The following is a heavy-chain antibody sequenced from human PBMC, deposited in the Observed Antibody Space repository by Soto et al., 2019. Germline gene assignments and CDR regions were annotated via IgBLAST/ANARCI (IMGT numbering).Heavy chain of an antibody. CDR1: GFTFSNYA. CDR3: ARTGYDSSGYFVEYYFDY. J-gene: IGHJ4*02. CDR2: ISNDGSNP. Sequence: QVQLVESGGGVVQPARSLRLSCAASGFTFSNYAMHWVRQARGTGLEGVAVISNDGSNPYYADSVKGRFTISRDNSKNTLYLQMNSLRPEDTAVYYCARTGYDSSGYFVEYYFDYWGQGTLVTVSS. V-gene: IGHV3-30-3*01. D-gene: IGHD3-22*01.